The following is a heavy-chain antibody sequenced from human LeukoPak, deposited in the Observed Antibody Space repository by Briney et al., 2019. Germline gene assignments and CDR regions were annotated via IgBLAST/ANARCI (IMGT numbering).Heavy chain of an antibody. V-gene: IGHV4-59*01. CDR1: GGSISSYY. J-gene: IGHJ5*02. Sequence: PSETLSLTCTVSGGSISSYYWSWIRQPPGKGLEWIGYIYYSGSTNYNPSLKSRVTISVDTSKNQFSLKLSSVTAADTAVYYCARETTIFYPTNWFDPWGQGTLVTVSS. D-gene: IGHD3-9*01. CDR2: IYYSGST. CDR3: ARETTIFYPTNWFDP.